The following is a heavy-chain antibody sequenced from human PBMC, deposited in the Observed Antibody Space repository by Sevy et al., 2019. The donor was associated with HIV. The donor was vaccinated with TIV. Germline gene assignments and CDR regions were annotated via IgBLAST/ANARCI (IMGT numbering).Heavy chain of an antibody. V-gene: IGHV3-49*04. CDR1: GFTFGDYV. J-gene: IGHJ4*02. D-gene: IGHD3-3*01. Sequence: GGFLRLSCTGSGFTFGDYVLSWVRQAPGKGLEWVGFIRSKAYGGTTRYAASVKGRFTISRDDSKVIAYLQMNSLKTEDTAVYYCISREGTIFGVVTRDYWGQGTLVTVSS. CDR3: ISREGTIFGVVTRDY. CDR2: IRSKAYGGTT.